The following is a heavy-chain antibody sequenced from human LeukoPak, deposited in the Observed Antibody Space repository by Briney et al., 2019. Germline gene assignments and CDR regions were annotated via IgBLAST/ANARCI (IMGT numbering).Heavy chain of an antibody. Sequence: SGGSLRLSCAASGFTFSDYYMSWIRQAPGKGLEWVSYISSSGSTIYYADSVKGRFTISRDNAKNSLYLQMNSLRAEDTAVYYCASVIYTPTYYYDSSGYHWGQGTLVTVSS. CDR2: ISSSGSTI. CDR1: GFTFSDYY. J-gene: IGHJ4*02. V-gene: IGHV3-11*04. D-gene: IGHD3-22*01. CDR3: ASVIYTPTYYYDSSGYH.